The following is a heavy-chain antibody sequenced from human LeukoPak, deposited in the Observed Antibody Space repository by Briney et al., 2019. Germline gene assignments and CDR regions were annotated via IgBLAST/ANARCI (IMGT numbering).Heavy chain of an antibody. CDR3: TTDTWYSAGH. V-gene: IGHV3-7*03. D-gene: IGHD2-15*01. J-gene: IGHJ4*02. Sequence: GGSLRLSCTASGFIFSGPWMAWIRQAPGKGLEWVAIIKKDGSEKYCVDSMKGRFTISRDNAKNSLFLQMNSLRAEDTAIYYCTTDTWYSAGHWGQGTLVTVSS. CDR1: GFIFSGPW. CDR2: IKKDGSEK.